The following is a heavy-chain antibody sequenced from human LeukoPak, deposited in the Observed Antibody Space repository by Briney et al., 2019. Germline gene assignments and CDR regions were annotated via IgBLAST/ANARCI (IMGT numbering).Heavy chain of an antibody. V-gene: IGHV1-18*01. CDR2: ISGYNGNT. J-gene: IGHJ5*02. Sequence: ASVKVSCKASGYTFTRYGISWVRQAPGQGLEWMGWISGYNGNTNYAQKFQGRVTMTTDTSTSTAYMELRSLRSDDTAVYYCAGSVGAINNWFDPWGQGTLVTVSS. CDR1: GYTFTRYG. D-gene: IGHD1-26*01. CDR3: AGSVGAINNWFDP.